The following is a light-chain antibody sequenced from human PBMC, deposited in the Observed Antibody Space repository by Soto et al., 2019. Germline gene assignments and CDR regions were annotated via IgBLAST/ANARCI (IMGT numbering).Light chain of an antibody. CDR3: SSFAGGNKLV. CDR2: EVN. J-gene: IGLJ7*01. CDR1: NSDVGGYNY. Sequence: QSALTQLPSATGSPGQSVTISCAGTNSDVGGYNYVSWYQQHPGKAPKLMIYEVNKRPSGVPDRFSGSKSGNTASLTVAGLQAEDEADYYCSSFAGGNKLVFGGGTQLTVL. V-gene: IGLV2-8*01.